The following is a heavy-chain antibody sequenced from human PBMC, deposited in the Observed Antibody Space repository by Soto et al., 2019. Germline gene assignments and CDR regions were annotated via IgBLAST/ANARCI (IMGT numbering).Heavy chain of an antibody. V-gene: IGHV4-34*01. Sequence: PSETLSLTCAVYGGSFSGYYWSCIRQPPWEGLEWIGEINLSGSTNYNPSLKSRVPISVDTCKNQFSLKLSSVTAADTAVYYCARARANYYGSGRYGGSRVAFDIWGQGTMVT. CDR1: GGSFSGYY. CDR2: INLSGST. J-gene: IGHJ3*02. D-gene: IGHD3-10*01. CDR3: ARARANYYGSGRYGGSRVAFDI.